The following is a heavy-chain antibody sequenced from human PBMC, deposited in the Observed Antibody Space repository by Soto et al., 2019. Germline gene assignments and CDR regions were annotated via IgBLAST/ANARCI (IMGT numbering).Heavy chain of an antibody. V-gene: IGHV3-30*03. CDR1: GFTFSSYG. CDR2: ISYDGSNK. Sequence: GGSLRLSCAASGFTFSSYGMHWVRQAPGKGLEWVAVISYDGSNKYYADSVKGRFTISRDNSKNTLYLQMNSLRAEDTAVYYCAGGGDYAEYGYMDVWGKGTTVTVSS. J-gene: IGHJ6*03. CDR3: AGGGDYAEYGYMDV. D-gene: IGHD4-17*01.